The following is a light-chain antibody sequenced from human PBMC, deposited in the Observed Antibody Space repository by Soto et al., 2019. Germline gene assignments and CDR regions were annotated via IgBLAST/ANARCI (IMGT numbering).Light chain of an antibody. CDR1: SSDVGGYNY. J-gene: IGLJ3*02. CDR3: SSYTTSSTWV. Sequence: QSVLTQPASVSGSPGQSITISCSGTSSDVGGYNYVSWYQQYPGKAPKLMIYEVNNRPSGVSKRFSGSKSADTASLTISGLQAEDEADYYCSSYTTSSTWVFGGGTKVTVL. CDR2: EVN. V-gene: IGLV2-14*01.